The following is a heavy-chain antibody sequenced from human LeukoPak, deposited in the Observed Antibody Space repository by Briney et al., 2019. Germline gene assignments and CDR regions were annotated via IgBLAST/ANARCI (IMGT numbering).Heavy chain of an antibody. CDR3: ARDGGYSYGSLDY. D-gene: IGHD5-18*01. Sequence: ASVKVSCKASGGTFSSYAISWVRQAPGQGLEWMGGIIPIFGTANYAQKLQGRVTMTTDTSTSTAYMELRSLRSDDTAVYYCARDGGYSYGSLDYWGQGTLVTVSS. CDR1: GGTFSSYA. CDR2: IIPIFGTA. J-gene: IGHJ4*02. V-gene: IGHV1-69*05.